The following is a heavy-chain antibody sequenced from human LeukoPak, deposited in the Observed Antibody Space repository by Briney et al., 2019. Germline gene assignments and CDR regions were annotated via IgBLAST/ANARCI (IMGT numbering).Heavy chain of an antibody. J-gene: IGHJ4*02. CDR3: ARGGEDCSSTSCYSSYFDY. CDR1: GGTFSSYA. Sequence: SVKVSCKAFGGTFSSYAISWVRQAPGQGLEWMGGIIPIFGTANYAQKFQGRVTITADKSTSTAYMELSSLRSEDTAVYYCARGGEDCSSTSCYSSYFDYWGQGTLVTVSS. V-gene: IGHV1-69*06. CDR2: IIPIFGTA. D-gene: IGHD2-2*01.